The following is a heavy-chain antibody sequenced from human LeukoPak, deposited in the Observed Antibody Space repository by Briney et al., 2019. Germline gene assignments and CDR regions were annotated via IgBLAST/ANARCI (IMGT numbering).Heavy chain of an antibody. D-gene: IGHD6-6*01. Sequence: SETLSLTCTVSGGSISSSSYYWGWIRQPPGKGLEWIGSIYYSGSTYYNPSLKSRVTISVDTSKNQFSLKLSSVTAADTAVYYCASTRSSSLVQSFSTWGQGTLVTVSS. V-gene: IGHV4-39*01. CDR1: GGSISSSSYY. J-gene: IGHJ5*02. CDR3: ASTRSSSLVQSFST. CDR2: IYYSGST.